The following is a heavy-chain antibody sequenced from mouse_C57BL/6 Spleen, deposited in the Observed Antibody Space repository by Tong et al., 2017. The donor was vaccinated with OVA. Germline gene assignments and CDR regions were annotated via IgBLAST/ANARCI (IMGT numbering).Heavy chain of an antibody. Sequence: EVQLQESGGGLVKPGGSLKLSCAASGFTFSSYAMSWVRQTPEKRLEWVATISDGGSYTYYPDNVKGRFTISRDNAKNNLYLQMSHLKSEDTAMYYCARDQGDYHYAMDYWGQGTSVTVSS. CDR2: ISDGGSYT. V-gene: IGHV5-4*01. CDR1: GFTFSSYA. J-gene: IGHJ4*01. CDR3: ARDQGDYHYAMDY. D-gene: IGHD2-4*01.